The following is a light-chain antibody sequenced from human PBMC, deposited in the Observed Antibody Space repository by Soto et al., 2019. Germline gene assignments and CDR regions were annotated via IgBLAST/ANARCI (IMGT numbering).Light chain of an antibody. J-gene: IGLJ2*01. CDR1: SSDVGPYNY. CDR3: SSYISSSLV. V-gene: IGLV2-14*01. CDR2: EVS. Sequence: QSALTQPASVSGSPGQSITISCTGTSSDVGPYNYVSWYQQHPGKAPKLIVYEVSNRPSGVSNRFSGSKSGNTASLTISGLQAEDEADYYCSSYISSSLVFGGGTKLTVL.